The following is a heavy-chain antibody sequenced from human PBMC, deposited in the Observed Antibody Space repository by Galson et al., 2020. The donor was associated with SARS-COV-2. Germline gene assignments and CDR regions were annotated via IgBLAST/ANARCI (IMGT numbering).Heavy chain of an antibody. V-gene: IGHV4-34*01. CDR1: GGSFSGYY. Sequence: SETLSLTCAVYGGSFSGYYWSWIRQSPGRGLEWIGDITHNGITNYNPFLKSRVTMSVDTWKNQFSLKLTSVTAADTAVYYCARHGAEITMIVVVKPSYAFDIWGQGTMVTVSS. CDR3: ARHGAEITMIVVVKPSYAFDI. D-gene: IGHD3-22*01. CDR2: ITHNGIT. J-gene: IGHJ3*02.